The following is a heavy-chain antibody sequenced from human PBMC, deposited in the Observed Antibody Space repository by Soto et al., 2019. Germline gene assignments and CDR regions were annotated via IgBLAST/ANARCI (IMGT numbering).Heavy chain of an antibody. V-gene: IGHV1-2*04. CDR2: INPNSGGT. Sequence: ASVKVSCKASGYTFAVYYMHWVRQAPGQGLEWMGWINPNSGGTNYAQKFQGWVTMTRDTSISTAYMELSRLRSDDTAVYYCARGPRYSGYDYYYYGMDVWGQGTTVTVSS. J-gene: IGHJ6*02. D-gene: IGHD5-12*01. CDR3: ARGPRYSGYDYYYYGMDV. CDR1: GYTFAVYY.